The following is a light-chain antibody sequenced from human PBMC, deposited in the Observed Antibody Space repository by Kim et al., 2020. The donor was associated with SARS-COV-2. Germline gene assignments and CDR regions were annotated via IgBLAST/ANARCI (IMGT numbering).Light chain of an antibody. V-gene: IGKV3-20*01. CDR3: QQYGDSPPWT. CDR2: GSV. CDR1: QTLSARY. Sequence: PGERATLTCRAPQTLSARYLAWYQQKPGQAPRLLIRGSVTRAPGVPDRFNGSGSGTDFMLTISSLEPEDSAVYYWQQYGDSPPWTFGQGTKVDIK. J-gene: IGKJ1*01.